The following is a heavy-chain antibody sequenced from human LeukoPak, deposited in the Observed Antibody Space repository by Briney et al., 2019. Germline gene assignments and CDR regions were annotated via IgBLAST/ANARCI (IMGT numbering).Heavy chain of an antibody. CDR1: GGSISSYY. V-gene: IGHV4-4*07. CDR2: IYTSGST. CDR3: AKMGNQWDLRLDY. J-gene: IGHJ4*02. Sequence: SETLSLTCTVSGGSISSYYWSWIRQPAGKGLEYIGHIYTSGSTNYNPSLKSRVTMSVDTSKNHFSLKLSSVTAADTAAYYCAKMGNQWDLRLDYWGQGTLVTVSS. D-gene: IGHD1-26*01.